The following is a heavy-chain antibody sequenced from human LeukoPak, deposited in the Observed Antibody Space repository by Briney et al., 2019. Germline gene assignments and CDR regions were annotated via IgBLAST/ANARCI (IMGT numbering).Heavy chain of an antibody. J-gene: IGHJ4*02. CDR2: ISAYNGNT. D-gene: IGHD1-26*01. V-gene: IGHV1-18*01. CDR3: ASFGGSSNYFDY. Sequence: ASVKVSCKASGYTFSSYGISWVRQAPGQGLEWMGWISAYNGNTNYAQKLQGRVTITTDESTSTAYMELSSLRSEDTAVYYCASFGGSSNYFDYWGQGTLVTVSS. CDR1: GYTFSSYG.